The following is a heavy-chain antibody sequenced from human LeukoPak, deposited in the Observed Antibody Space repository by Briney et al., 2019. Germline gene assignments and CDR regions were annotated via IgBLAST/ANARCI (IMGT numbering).Heavy chain of an antibody. J-gene: IGHJ4*02. CDR1: GFTFSDSY. CDR2: IKYDGSEK. CDR3: AKFIAAPFYFDY. V-gene: IGHV3-7*01. Sequence: GGSLRLSCAASGFTFSDSYMTWIRQAPGKGLEWVANIKYDGSEKYYVDSVKGRFTISRDNAKNSLSLQMNSLRAEDTAVYYCAKFIAAPFYFDYWGQGTLVTVSS. D-gene: IGHD6-13*01.